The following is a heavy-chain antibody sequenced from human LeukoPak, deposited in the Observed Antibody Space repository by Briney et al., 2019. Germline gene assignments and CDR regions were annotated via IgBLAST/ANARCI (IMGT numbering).Heavy chain of an antibody. Sequence: PGGSLRLSCAASGFTFSSYAMSWVRQAPGKGLEWVSDISGSGANTYYGDSVKGRFTISRDNSKNTLYLQMGSLRAEDTAVYYCATQKGDSPDYWGQGTLVTVSS. CDR3: ATQKGDSPDY. J-gene: IGHJ4*02. V-gene: IGHV3-23*01. CDR2: ISGSGANT. CDR1: GFTFSSYA. D-gene: IGHD2-21*01.